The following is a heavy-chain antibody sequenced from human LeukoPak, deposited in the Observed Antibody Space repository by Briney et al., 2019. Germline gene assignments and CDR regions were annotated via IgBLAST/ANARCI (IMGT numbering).Heavy chain of an antibody. CDR3: AKVPRGDYGEGYGMDV. J-gene: IGHJ6*02. CDR1: GFTFSSYA. D-gene: IGHD4-17*01. V-gene: IGHV3-23*01. CDR2: ISGSGGST. Sequence: GGALRLSFAASGFTFSSYAMSWVRQAPGEGLEGGSAISGSGGSTYYADSVKGRFTISRDNSKNTLYLQMNSLRAEDTAVYYCAKVPRGDYGEGYGMDVWGQGTTVTVSS.